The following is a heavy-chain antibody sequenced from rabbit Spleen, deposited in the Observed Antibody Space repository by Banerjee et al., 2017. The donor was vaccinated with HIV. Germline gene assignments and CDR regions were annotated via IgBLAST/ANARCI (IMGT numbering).Heavy chain of an antibody. CDR3: AREGGIVMAGAFNL. Sequence: QEQLEESGGGLVKPGASLTLTCTASGVSFSFSSYMCWVRQAPGKGLEWIACIEVGSSDFTYYASWAKGRFTISKTSSTTVTLQVPRLTAADTATYFCAREGGIVMAGAFNLWGQGTLVTVS. CDR2: IEVGSSDFT. V-gene: IGHV1S45*01. D-gene: IGHD4-1*01. J-gene: IGHJ4*01. CDR1: GVSFSFSSY.